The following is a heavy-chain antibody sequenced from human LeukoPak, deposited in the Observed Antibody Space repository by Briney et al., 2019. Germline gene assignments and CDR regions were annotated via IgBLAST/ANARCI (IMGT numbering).Heavy chain of an antibody. D-gene: IGHD3-3*01. CDR3: ARDQYDSWSRRGNFDS. CDR1: GFTFRTYW. Sequence: GGSLRLSCAASGFTFRTYWMSWVRQAPGKGLEWVANIKQDGSEKNYVDSVKGRFTITRDNTKNSLYLQMNSLRAEDTAVFYCARDQYDSWSRRGNFDSWGQGTLVIVSS. CDR2: IKQDGSEK. J-gene: IGHJ4*02. V-gene: IGHV3-7*03.